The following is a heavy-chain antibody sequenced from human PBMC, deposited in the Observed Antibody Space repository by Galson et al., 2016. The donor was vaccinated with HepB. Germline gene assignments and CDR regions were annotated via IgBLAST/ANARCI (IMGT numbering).Heavy chain of an antibody. CDR2: ISDNGGST. Sequence: SLRLSCAASGFTFSSYAMSWVRQAPGKGLEWVSGISDNGGSTFYADSVKGRFTISRDNSKNTVYLQMNSLRAEDTAKYYFANPGTYLLYWGQGTLVTVSS. J-gene: IGHJ4*02. CDR3: ANPGTYLLY. V-gene: IGHV3-23*01. CDR1: GFTFSSYA. D-gene: IGHD2-21*01.